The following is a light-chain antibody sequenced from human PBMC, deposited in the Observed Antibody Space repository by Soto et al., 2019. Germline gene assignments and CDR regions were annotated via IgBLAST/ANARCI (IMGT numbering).Light chain of an antibody. J-gene: IGLJ1*01. CDR1: SSDVGGYNY. CDR2: EVS. V-gene: IGLV2-8*01. Sequence: QSVLTQPPSASGSPGQSVTISCTGTSSDVGGYNYVSWYQQHPGKAPKLMIYEVSERPSGVPDRFSGSKSSNTASLTVSGLQAEDDDYYYGNSYARSNHFVFGTGTKVAGL. CDR3: NSYARSNHFV.